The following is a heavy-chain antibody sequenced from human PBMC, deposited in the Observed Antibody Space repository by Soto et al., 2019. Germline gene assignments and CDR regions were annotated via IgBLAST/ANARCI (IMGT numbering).Heavy chain of an antibody. V-gene: IGHV4-34*01. Sequence: SETLSLTCAVYGGSFSGYYWSWIRQPPGKGLEWIGEINHSGSTNYNPSLKSRVTISVDTSKNQFSLKLSSVTAADTAMYYCARASMATIEWREYYFYGMDVLGQGTTFTVSS. D-gene: IGHD5-12*01. CDR1: GGSFSGYY. CDR2: INHSGST. CDR3: ARASMATIEWREYYFYGMDV. J-gene: IGHJ6*02.